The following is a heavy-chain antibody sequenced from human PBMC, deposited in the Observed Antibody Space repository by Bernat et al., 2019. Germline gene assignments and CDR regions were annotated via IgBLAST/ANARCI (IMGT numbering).Heavy chain of an antibody. CDR1: GFTFSSYD. J-gene: IGHJ2*01. CDR3: ARWTGRELRPNDWYFDL. Sequence: EVQLVESGGGLVQPGGSLRLSCAASGFTFSSYDMHWVRQATGKGLEWVSAIGTAGDPYYPSSVKGRFTIYRENAKNSLYLQMNSLGAGDTAVYYCARWTGRELRPNDWYFDLWGRGTLVTVSS. CDR2: IGTAGDP. D-gene: IGHD1-26*01. V-gene: IGHV3-13*05.